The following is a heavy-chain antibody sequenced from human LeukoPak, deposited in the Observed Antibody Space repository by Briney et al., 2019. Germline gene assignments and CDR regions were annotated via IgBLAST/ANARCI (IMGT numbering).Heavy chain of an antibody. D-gene: IGHD6-19*01. V-gene: IGHV3-30-3*01. Sequence: GRSLRLSCEASGFTFSNHAMHWVRQAPGKGLDWVAIVSYDGTNKNYADSVKGRFTISRDNSKNTLYLQLNSLRAEDTAVYYCARVKPRGLVYDALDIWGQGTMVTVSS. CDR3: ARVKPRGLVYDALDI. J-gene: IGHJ3*02. CDR1: GFTFSNHA. CDR2: VSYDGTNK.